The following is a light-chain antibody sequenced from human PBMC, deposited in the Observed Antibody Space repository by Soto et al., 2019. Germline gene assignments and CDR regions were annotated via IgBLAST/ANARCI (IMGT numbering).Light chain of an antibody. CDR2: GIS. Sequence: EIVLTQSPGTLSLFPGERATLSCRAIQSVESPHFGWYQQKPGQAPRXLIYGISSRATGIPDRFSGSGSGTDFTLTISRLEPEDFAVYYCQQYGSSGTFGQGTKVDIK. CDR3: QQYGSSGT. J-gene: IGKJ1*01. V-gene: IGKV3-20*01. CDR1: QSVESPH.